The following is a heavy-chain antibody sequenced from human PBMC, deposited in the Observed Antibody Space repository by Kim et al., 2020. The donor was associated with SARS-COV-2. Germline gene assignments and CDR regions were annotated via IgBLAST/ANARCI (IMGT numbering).Heavy chain of an antibody. CDR2: ISYDGSNK. D-gene: IGHD5-12*01. CDR3: ARDLGARWLRGFDY. V-gene: IGHV3-30*04. Sequence: GGSLRLSCAASGFTFSSYAMHWVRQAPGKGLEWVAVISYDGSNKYYADSVKGRFTISRDNSKNTLYLQMNSLRAEDTAVYYCARDLGARWLRGFDYWGQGTLVTVSS. CDR1: GFTFSSYA. J-gene: IGHJ4*02.